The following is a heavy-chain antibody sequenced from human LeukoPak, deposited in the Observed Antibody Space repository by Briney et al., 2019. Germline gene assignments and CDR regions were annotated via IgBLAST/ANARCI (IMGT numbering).Heavy chain of an antibody. V-gene: IGHV4-61*02. CDR3: ARRGATYDYVWGSYRSHYYFDY. D-gene: IGHD3-16*02. J-gene: IGHJ4*02. Sequence: PSETLSLTCTVSGGSISSGSYYWSWIRQPAGKGLEWIGRIYTSGSTNYNPSLKSRVTISVDTSKNQFSLKLSSVTAADTAVYYCARRGATYDYVWGSYRSHYYFDYWGQGTLVTVSS. CDR1: GGSISSGSYY. CDR2: IYTSGST.